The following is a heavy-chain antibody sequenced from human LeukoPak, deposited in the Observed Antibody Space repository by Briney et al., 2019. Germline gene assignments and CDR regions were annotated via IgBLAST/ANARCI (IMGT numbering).Heavy chain of an antibody. J-gene: IGHJ4*02. Sequence: GGSLRLSCAASGFTFDDYAMHWVRQAPGKGLEWVSGISWNSGSIRYADSVMGRFTISRDNAKKSLYLQMNSLRAEDTALYYCAKDIQDIVVVPAHWGQGTLVTVSS. D-gene: IGHD2-2*01. CDR3: AKDIQDIVVVPAH. CDR2: ISWNSGSI. CDR1: GFTFDDYA. V-gene: IGHV3-9*01.